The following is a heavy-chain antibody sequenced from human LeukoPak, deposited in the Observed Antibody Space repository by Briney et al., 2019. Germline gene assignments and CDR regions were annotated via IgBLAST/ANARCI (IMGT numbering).Heavy chain of an antibody. V-gene: IGHV3-11*01. CDR3: ARAVAGTVYYYGMDV. D-gene: IGHD6-19*01. CDR1: GFTFSDYY. Sequence: GGSLRLSCAASGFTFSDYYIGWLRQAPGKGLEWISYISTSGSATFYADSVKGRFTISRDNSKNTLYLQMNSLRAEDTAVYYCARAVAGTVYYYGMDVWGQGTTVTVSS. J-gene: IGHJ6*02. CDR2: ISTSGSAT.